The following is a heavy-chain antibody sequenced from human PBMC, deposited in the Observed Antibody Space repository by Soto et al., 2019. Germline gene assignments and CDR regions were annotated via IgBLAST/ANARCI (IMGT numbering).Heavy chain of an antibody. Sequence: QLQLQESGPGLVKPSETLSLTCTVSGGSISSSSYYWGWIRQPPGKGLEWIGSIYYSGSTYYNPSLKSRVTISVDTSKNQFSLKLSSVTAADTAVYYCARLAVDGYYYYYGMDVWGQGTTVTVSS. J-gene: IGHJ6*02. CDR2: IYYSGST. CDR3: ARLAVDGYYYYYGMDV. V-gene: IGHV4-39*01. CDR1: GGSISSSSYY. D-gene: IGHD2-15*01.